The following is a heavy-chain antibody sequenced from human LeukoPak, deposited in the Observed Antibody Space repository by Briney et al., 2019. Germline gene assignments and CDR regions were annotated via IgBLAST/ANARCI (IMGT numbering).Heavy chain of an antibody. J-gene: IGHJ4*02. D-gene: IGHD3-10*01. Sequence: HPGGSLRLSCVASGFSFSSYWMSWVRQAPGKGLEWVGNIRKDGTDKYYIDSVKGRFTISRDNAKNSLYVQMNSLRVEDTAVYYCVGGPGYWGQGTLVTVSS. CDR3: VGGPGY. CDR1: GFSFSSYW. CDR2: IRKDGTDK. V-gene: IGHV3-7*01.